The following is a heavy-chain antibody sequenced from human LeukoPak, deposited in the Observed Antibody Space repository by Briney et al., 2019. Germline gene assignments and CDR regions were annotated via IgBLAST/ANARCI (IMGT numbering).Heavy chain of an antibody. D-gene: IGHD3-16*01. J-gene: IGHJ4*02. CDR3: ARNYYDNVWGSSPY. V-gene: IGHV3-9*01. Sequence: GGSLRLSCAASGFTFDDYAMHWVRQAPGKGLEWVSGISWNSGSIGYADSVKGRFTISRDNSKNTLYLQMDSLRAEDTAVYYCARNYYDNVWGSSPYWGQGTLVTVSS. CDR1: GFTFDDYA. CDR2: ISWNSGSI.